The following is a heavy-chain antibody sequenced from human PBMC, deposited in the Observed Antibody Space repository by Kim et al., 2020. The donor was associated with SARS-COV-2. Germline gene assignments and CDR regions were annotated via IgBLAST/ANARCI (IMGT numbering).Heavy chain of an antibody. Sequence: GGSLRLSCAASGFNFDDFSLHWVRQAPGKGLEWVSLISWDGGSTYYADSVKGRFTISRDNSKNSLYLHMNSLRSEDTALYYCTRSGWLYDYGMDVWGQGTRVTVPS. CDR2: ISWDGGST. V-gene: IGHV3-43*01. CDR1: GFNFDDFS. D-gene: IGHD6-19*01. J-gene: IGHJ6*02. CDR3: TRSGWLYDYGMDV.